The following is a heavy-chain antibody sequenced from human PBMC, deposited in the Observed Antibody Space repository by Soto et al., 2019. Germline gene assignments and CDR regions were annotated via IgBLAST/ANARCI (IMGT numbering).Heavy chain of an antibody. V-gene: IGHV4-39*07. D-gene: IGHD3-3*01. J-gene: IGHJ4*02. CDR1: NDSIRSGTYY. CDR3: ARGGQDFWSGPFDY. CDR2: LSYLGTT. Sequence: SETLSLTCTVSNDSIRSGTYYWAWIRQPPGRGLEWMGSLSYLGTTDYNPSLKSRVTLSVDTSKQEFSLKLSSVTAADTALYYCARGGQDFWSGPFDYWGRGALVTVSS.